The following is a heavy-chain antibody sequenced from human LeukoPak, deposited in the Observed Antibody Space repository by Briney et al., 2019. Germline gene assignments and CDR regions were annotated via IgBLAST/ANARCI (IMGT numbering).Heavy chain of an antibody. Sequence: PGGSLRLSCTASGSSFSSYWMHWVRQIPGKRPLWVSFIGHYGGDTKYTDSVKGRFTISRDNAKNTLYLQMNSLRVDDTAVYFCARGPYYYDSVGHSDVWGHGTMVTVSS. CDR3: ARGPYYYDSVGHSDV. CDR2: IGHYGGDT. D-gene: IGHD3-22*01. V-gene: IGHV3-74*01. CDR1: GSSFSSYW. J-gene: IGHJ3*01.